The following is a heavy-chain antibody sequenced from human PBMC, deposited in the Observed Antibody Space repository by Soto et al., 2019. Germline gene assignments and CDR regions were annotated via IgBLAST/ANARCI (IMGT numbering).Heavy chain of an antibody. D-gene: IGHD6-6*01. V-gene: IGHV1-18*01. Sequence: QVQLVQSGVDVKKPGASVKVSCKASGYTFTNYAISWVRQAPGRGLEWMGWVNTYNGNPNYAQIFQGRVTMTTDTSTGTAYMELRSLKSGDSAVYYCSRCSQYSTDWQRFDSWGQGTLVTVSS. CDR2: VNTYNGNP. CDR1: GYTFTNYA. J-gene: IGHJ4*02. CDR3: SRCSQYSTDWQRFDS.